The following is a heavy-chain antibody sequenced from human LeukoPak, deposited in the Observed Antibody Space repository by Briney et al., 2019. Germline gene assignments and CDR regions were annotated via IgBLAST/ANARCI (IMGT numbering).Heavy chain of an antibody. CDR1: GGSISSYY. J-gene: IGHJ4*02. V-gene: IGHV3-66*01. CDR3: ARDPLGD. D-gene: IGHD3-16*01. CDR2: IYSGGST. Sequence: ETLSLTCTVSGGSISSYYWSWIRQPPGKGLEWVSVIYSGGSTYYADSVKGRFTISRDNSKNTLYLQMNSLRAEDTAVYYCARDPLGDWGQGTLVTVSS.